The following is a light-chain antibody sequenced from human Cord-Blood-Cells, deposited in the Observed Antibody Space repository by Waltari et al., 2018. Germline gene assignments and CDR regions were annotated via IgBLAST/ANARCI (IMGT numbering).Light chain of an antibody. CDR3: QQSYSTQVT. CDR1: QSITSY. Sequence: DIQMTQSPSSLSASIGDRVTITCRASQSITSYLNCYQQKPGKAPKLLIYAASSLQSGVPSRFSGSGAGTDCTLTISSLQPEDFATYYCQQSYSTQVTFGPGTKVDIK. CDR2: AAS. J-gene: IGKJ3*01. V-gene: IGKV1-39*01.